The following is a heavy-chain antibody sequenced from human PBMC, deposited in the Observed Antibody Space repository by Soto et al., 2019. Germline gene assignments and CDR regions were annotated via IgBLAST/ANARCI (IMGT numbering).Heavy chain of an antibody. D-gene: IGHD3-3*01. J-gene: IGHJ4*02. CDR3: XRXXGFGVVTPFMDY. V-gene: IGHV4-39*01. CDR1: GDSISSXRYH. Sequence: QLQLQESGPGLVKPSETLSLICTVSGDSISSXRYHWGXXXQXPGKGLEFFSTIHYTXNXHYNPSLMSRXTXXXXXXXXXXXXXXXXXXXXXXXXXXXXRXXGFGVVTPFMDYWGQGTLVTVSS. CDR2: IHYTXNX.